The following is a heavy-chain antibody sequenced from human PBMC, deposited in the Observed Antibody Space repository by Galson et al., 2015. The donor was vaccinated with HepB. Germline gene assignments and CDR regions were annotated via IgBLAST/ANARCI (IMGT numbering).Heavy chain of an antibody. J-gene: IGHJ4*02. D-gene: IGHD5-24*01. V-gene: IGHV3-23*01. CDR1: GFIFSNYA. Sequence: SLRLSCAASGFIFSNYAMSWVRQVPGKGLEWVSTISGSTGSTYYADSVKGRFTISRDNSQSTLYLHMNSLRVEDTAVYYCVSSGGYNYWEDDFDYWGQGTLVTVSS. CDR2: ISGSTGST. CDR3: VSSGGYNYWEDDFDY.